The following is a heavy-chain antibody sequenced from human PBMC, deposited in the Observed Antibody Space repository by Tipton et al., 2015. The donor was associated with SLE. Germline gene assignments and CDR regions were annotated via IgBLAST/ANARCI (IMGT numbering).Heavy chain of an antibody. CDR2: IHHRGST. CDR1: GASITSSDW. CDR3: ARSPSILPAASDVFDI. J-gene: IGHJ3*02. V-gene: IGHV4-4*02. D-gene: IGHD2-15*01. Sequence: TLSLTCAVSGASITSSDWWSRVRQPPGKGLEYIGEIHHRGSTNYKSSLRGRVTISVDKSKNQFSLKLTSVTAADTAVYYCARSPSILPAASDVFDIWGQGTVVTVSS.